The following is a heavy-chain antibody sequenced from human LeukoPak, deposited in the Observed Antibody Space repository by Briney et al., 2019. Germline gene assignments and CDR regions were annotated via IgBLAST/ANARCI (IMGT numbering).Heavy chain of an antibody. D-gene: IGHD2-21*02. CDR2: ISGGGDIT. CDR3: VREDTPATANY. CDR1: GFNFANHA. Sequence: PGGSLTLSCAASGFNFANHAMSWVRQTPGKGLEWGSAISGGGDITYYADSVTGRFTISRDNSKDTLFLQMHSLRPGDTAVYYCVREDTPATANYWGQGTLVTISS. J-gene: IGHJ4*02. V-gene: IGHV3-23*01.